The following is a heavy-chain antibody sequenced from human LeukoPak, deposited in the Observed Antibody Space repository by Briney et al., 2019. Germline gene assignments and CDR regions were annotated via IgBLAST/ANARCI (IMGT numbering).Heavy chain of an antibody. D-gene: IGHD6-19*01. J-gene: IGHJ3*02. Sequence: GESLEISCKASGYSITSYWIGWVRLMPGKGLEWMGIIYPGDSDTRYSPSFQGQVTISADKSISTAYLQWSSLKASDTAMYYCARSPLIAVAGTFAFDIWGQGTMVTVSS. V-gene: IGHV5-51*01. CDR3: ARSPLIAVAGTFAFDI. CDR2: IYPGDSDT. CDR1: GYSITSYW.